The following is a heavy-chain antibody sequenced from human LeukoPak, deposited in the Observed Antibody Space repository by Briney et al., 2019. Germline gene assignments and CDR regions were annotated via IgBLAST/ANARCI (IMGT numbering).Heavy chain of an antibody. Sequence: GGSLRLSCAASGFTSTNYAMTWVRQAPGKGLEWVSSFSGSGGGTYYADSVKGRFTFSRDNSKNTLYLQMNSLRAEDTAIYYCAKGLHSAYERFNFFYYGMDVWGQGTTVTASS. CDR3: AKGLHSAYERFNFFYYGMDV. CDR2: FSGSGGGT. D-gene: IGHD5-12*01. CDR1: GFTSTNYA. J-gene: IGHJ6*02. V-gene: IGHV3-23*01.